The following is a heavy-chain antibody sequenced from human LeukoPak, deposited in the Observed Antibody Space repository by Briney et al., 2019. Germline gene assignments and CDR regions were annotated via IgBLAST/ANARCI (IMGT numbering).Heavy chain of an antibody. V-gene: IGHV5-51*01. D-gene: IGHD3-16*01. CDR2: IYPHDSDT. CDR3: AYGGEGSLYWFDP. J-gene: IGHJ5*02. Sequence: GESLKISCKGSGYRFTSYWIAWVRQMPGKGLGWMGIIYPHDSDTRYSPSFQGQVTISADKSISTAYLQWSSLKASDTAMYYCAYGGEGSLYWFDPWGQGTLVTVSS. CDR1: GYRFTSYW.